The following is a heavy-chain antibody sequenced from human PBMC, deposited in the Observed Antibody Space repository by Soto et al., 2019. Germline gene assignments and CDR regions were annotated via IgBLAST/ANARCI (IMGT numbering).Heavy chain of an antibody. CDR3: ARDVVPAAISFAFDI. CDR2: IYYSGST. D-gene: IGHD2-2*02. V-gene: IGHV4-59*01. Sequence: SETLSLTCTVPGGSISSYYWSWIRQPPGKGLEWIGYIYYSGSTNYNPSLKSRVTISVDTSKNQFSLKLSSVTAADTAVYYCARDVVPAAISFAFDIWGQGTMVTVSS. J-gene: IGHJ3*02. CDR1: GGSISSYY.